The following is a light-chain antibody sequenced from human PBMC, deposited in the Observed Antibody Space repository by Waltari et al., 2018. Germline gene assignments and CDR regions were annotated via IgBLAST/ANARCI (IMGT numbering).Light chain of an antibody. V-gene: IGKV6D-21*02. J-gene: IGKJ2*01. CDR1: QSIGNS. Sequence: EIVLTQSPDFQSVTPEETVTITCRASQSIGNSLHWYQQKPNQSPKLLIKYGSQSMSGFPSRFSGSGSGTDFTLTISGLEGEDAAAYYCLQGSSTPYSFGQGTKLEIK. CDR2: YGS. CDR3: LQGSSTPYS.